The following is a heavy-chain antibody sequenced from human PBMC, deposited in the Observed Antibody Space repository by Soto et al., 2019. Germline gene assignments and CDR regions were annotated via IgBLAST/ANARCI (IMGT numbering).Heavy chain of an antibody. CDR3: ARDPPGIAASGAGG. Sequence: GGSLRLSRAASGFTVSNNYMRWVRQAPGKGLEWVSLIYSGGNTHYADSVKGRFTISRDNSKNTLFLQMNSLRVEDTAVYYCARDPPGIAASGAGGWGQGTLVTVSS. V-gene: IGHV3-53*01. CDR1: GFTVSNNY. D-gene: IGHD6-13*01. CDR2: IYSGGNT. J-gene: IGHJ4*02.